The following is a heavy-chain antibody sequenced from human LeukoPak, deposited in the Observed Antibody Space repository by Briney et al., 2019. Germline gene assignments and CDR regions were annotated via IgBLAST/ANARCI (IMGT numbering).Heavy chain of an antibody. CDR1: GYTFTSYG. V-gene: IGHV1-18*01. J-gene: IGHJ4*02. CDR2: ISAYNGNT. CDR3: ARIGGLAGYYDSSGYSYYFDY. Sequence: ASVKVSCKASGYTFTSYGISWVRQAPGQGLEWMGWISAYNGNTNYAQKLQGRVTMTTDTSTSTAYMELRSLRSDDTAVYYCARIGGLAGYYDSSGYSYYFDYWGQGTLVTVSS. D-gene: IGHD3-22*01.